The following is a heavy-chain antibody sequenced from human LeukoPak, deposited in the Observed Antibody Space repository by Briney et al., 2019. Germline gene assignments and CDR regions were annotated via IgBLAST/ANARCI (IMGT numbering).Heavy chain of an antibody. V-gene: IGHV4-59*01. CDR2: IYYSGST. Sequence: PSETLSLTCTVSGGSISSYYWSWIRQPPGKGLEWIGYIYYSGSTNYNPSLKSRVTISVDTSKNQFSLKLSSVTAADTAVYYCARDIRGYSYGIGGFDYWGQGTLVTVSS. D-gene: IGHD5-18*01. J-gene: IGHJ4*02. CDR3: ARDIRGYSYGIGGFDY. CDR1: GGSISSYY.